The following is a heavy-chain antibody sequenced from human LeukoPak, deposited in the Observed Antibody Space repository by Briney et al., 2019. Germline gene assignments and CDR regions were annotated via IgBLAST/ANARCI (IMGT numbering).Heavy chain of an antibody. CDR3: ARRYYDSSGYYFGAFDI. D-gene: IGHD3-22*01. CDR2: IIPIFGTA. Sequence: ASVKVSCKASGGTFSSYAISWVRQAPGQGLEWMGGIIPIFGTANYAQKFQGRVTITADESTSTAYMELSSLRSEDTAVYYCARRYYDSSGYYFGAFDIWGQGTMVTVSS. V-gene: IGHV1-69*13. J-gene: IGHJ3*02. CDR1: GGTFSSYA.